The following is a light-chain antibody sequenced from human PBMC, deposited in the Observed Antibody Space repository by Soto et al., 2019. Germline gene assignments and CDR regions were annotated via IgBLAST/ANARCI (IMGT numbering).Light chain of an antibody. CDR1: QSISNF. J-gene: IGKJ3*01. CDR2: DAS. Sequence: EVVLTQSPATVSLSPGDRATLSCRASQSISNFLAWYQQKPGQAPRLLIYDASVRAPGIPDRLSGSGSGTDFTLTISRLEPEDFGMYYCQQRSKWPPFTFGPGTKVEIK. CDR3: QQRSKWPPFT. V-gene: IGKV3-11*01.